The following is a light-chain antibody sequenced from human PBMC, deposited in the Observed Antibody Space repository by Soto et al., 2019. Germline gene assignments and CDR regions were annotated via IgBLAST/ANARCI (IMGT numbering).Light chain of an antibody. CDR3: QAWDRSTAV. Sequence: SYELTQAPSVSVSPGQTASIACSGDDLGDKFVCWYQQKPGQSPVLVIYQDNKRPSGIPERFSGSNSGNTATLTISGTQAMDEADYYCQAWDRSTAVFGGGTKVTVL. CDR1: DLGDKF. CDR2: QDN. V-gene: IGLV3-1*01. J-gene: IGLJ2*01.